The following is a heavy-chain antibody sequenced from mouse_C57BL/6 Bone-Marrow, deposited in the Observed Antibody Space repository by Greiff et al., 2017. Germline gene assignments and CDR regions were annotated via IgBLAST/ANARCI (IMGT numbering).Heavy chain of an antibody. J-gene: IGHJ3*01. Sequence: EVKLMESGGGLVQPGESLKLSCESNEYEFPSHDLSCVRKTPEKRLELVAAINRDGGRTYYPDPMERRFSISRDNTKKTLYLQMSSLRSEDTALYYCARRGDYGEFAYWGQGTLVTVSA. CDR3: ARRGDYGEFAY. CDR1: EYEFPSHD. D-gene: IGHD1-1*01. V-gene: IGHV5-2*01. CDR2: INRDGGRT.